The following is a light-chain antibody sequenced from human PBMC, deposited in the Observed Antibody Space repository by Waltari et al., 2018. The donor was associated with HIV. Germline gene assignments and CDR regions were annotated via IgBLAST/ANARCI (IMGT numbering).Light chain of an antibody. CDR2: LES. CDR1: QSLLHSNGYLY. Sequence: IVMTQSPLSLPVTPGEPASISCRSSQSLLHSNGYLYLDWSLQRRGQSPQFLLYLESSRASGVADRFNGSGSGTDFTLKNSRVEAEDVGVYYCMQALQTPTFGQGTRLEIK. CDR3: MQALQTPT. V-gene: IGKV2-28*01. J-gene: IGKJ5*01.